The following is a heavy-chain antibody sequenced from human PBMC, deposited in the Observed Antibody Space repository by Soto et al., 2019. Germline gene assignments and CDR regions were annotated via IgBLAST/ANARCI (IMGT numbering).Heavy chain of an antibody. J-gene: IGHJ5*02. CDR1: GGSISSGGYY. V-gene: IGHV4-31*03. CDR3: ARESRSNWFDP. Sequence: SETLSLTCTVSGGSISSGGYYWSWIRQHPGKGLEWIGYIYYSGSTYYNPSLKSRVTISVDTSKNQFSLKLSSVTAADTAAYYCARESRSNWFDPWGQGTLVTVSS. CDR2: IYYSGST.